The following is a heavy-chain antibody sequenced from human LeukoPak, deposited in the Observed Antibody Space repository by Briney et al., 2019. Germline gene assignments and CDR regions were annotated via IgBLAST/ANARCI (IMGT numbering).Heavy chain of an antibody. CDR1: GYTFTQYG. J-gene: IGHJ4*02. V-gene: IGHV1-18*01. CDR2: ISAYNGNT. Sequence: GASVKVSCKASGYTFTQYGITWVRQAPGQGLEWMGWISAYNGNTNFARSIQGRLTMTTDTSTSTAYMELRSLRSDDTAVYYCARSHYYDSSGYPPDFDYWGQGTLVTVSS. CDR3: ARSHYYDSSGYPPDFDY. D-gene: IGHD3-22*01.